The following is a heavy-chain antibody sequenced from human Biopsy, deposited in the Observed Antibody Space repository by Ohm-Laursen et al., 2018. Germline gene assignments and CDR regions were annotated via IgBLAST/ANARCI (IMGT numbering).Heavy chain of an antibody. V-gene: IGHV3-11*01. Sequence: ALRLSFAAPGFIFSDYHIRGFRQAPGGGLEWVLYISGGGTIYYVDSMEGRVTISRDNAKNSLYLQMHSLRAEDTAIYYCARDTRWSPYSLDVWGQGTTVTVSS. D-gene: IGHD4-23*01. CDR1: GFIFSDYH. J-gene: IGHJ6*02. CDR3: ARDTRWSPYSLDV. CDR2: ISGGGTI.